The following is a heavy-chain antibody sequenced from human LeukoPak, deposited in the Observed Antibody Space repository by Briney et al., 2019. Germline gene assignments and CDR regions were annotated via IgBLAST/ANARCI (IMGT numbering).Heavy chain of an antibody. D-gene: IGHD6-13*01. CDR3: ARESPYSSSWYWSPYYYYYYMDV. V-gene: IGHV4-4*07. J-gene: IGHJ6*03. CDR2: IYTSGST. Sequence: SETLSLTCTVSGGFISSYYWSWIRQPAGKGLEWIGRIYTSGSTNYNPSLRSRVTMSVDTSKNQFSLKLSSVTAADTAVYYCARESPYSSSWYWSPYYYYYYMDVWGKGTTVTISS. CDR1: GGFISSYY.